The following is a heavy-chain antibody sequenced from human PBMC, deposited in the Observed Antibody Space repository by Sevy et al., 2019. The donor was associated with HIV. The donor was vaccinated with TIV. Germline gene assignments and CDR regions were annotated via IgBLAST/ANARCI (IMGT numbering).Heavy chain of an antibody. Sequence: GSVKVSCKASGYTFTGYYMHWVRQAPGQGLEWMGWINPNSGGTNYAQKFQGRVTMTRDTSISTAYMELSRLRSDDTAVYYCASSRYCSGGSCSHDYWGQGTLVTVSS. CDR2: INPNSGGT. J-gene: IGHJ4*02. D-gene: IGHD2-15*01. V-gene: IGHV1-2*02. CDR1: GYTFTGYY. CDR3: ASSRYCSGGSCSHDY.